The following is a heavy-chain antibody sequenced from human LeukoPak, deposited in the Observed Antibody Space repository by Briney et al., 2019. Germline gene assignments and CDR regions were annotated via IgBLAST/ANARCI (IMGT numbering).Heavy chain of an antibody. J-gene: IGHJ6*02. CDR1: GFTFSSYG. V-gene: IGHV3-23*01. D-gene: IGHD5-24*01. CDR2: ISGSGGST. CDR3: ASSTYNYDYALDV. Sequence: GGSLRLSCAASGFTFSSYGMSWIRQAPGKGLEWVSAISGSGGSTYYADSVKGRFTVSRDNSKYTLYLQMNSLRVEDTAVYYCASSTYNYDYALDVWGQGTTVTVSS.